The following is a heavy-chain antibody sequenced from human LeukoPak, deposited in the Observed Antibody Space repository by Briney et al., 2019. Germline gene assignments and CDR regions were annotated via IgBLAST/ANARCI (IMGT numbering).Heavy chain of an antibody. V-gene: IGHV1-2*02. J-gene: IGHJ4*02. Sequence: ASVKVSCTASGYTFTGYYMHWVRQPPGQGLEWMGWINPNSGGTNYAQKFQGRVTMTRDTSISTAYMELSRLRSDDTAVYYCARGLRFLEWCLDYWGQGTLVTVSS. CDR3: ARGLRFLEWCLDY. CDR2: INPNSGGT. CDR1: GYTFTGYY. D-gene: IGHD3-3*01.